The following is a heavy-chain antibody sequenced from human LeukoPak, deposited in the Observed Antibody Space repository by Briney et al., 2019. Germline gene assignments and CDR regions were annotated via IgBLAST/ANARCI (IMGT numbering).Heavy chain of an antibody. CDR3: TTAPSYYDILTGYYTFDY. Sequence: PGRSLRLSCAASGFTFSNAWMSWVRQAPGKGLEWVGRIKSKTDGGTTDYAAPVKGRFTISRDDSKNTLYLQMNSLKTEDTAVYYCTTAPSYYDILTGYYTFDYWGQGTLVTVSS. D-gene: IGHD3-9*01. V-gene: IGHV3-15*01. J-gene: IGHJ4*02. CDR2: IKSKTDGGTT. CDR1: GFTFSNAW.